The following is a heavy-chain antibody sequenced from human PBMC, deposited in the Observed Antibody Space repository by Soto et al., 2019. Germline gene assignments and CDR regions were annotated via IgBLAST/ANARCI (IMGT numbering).Heavy chain of an antibody. J-gene: IGHJ4*02. V-gene: IGHV1-69*12. CDR2: IIPIFGTA. CDR1: GRTFSSYA. CDR3: ARTPISEGATKRGRNDY. Sequence: QVQLVQSGAEVKKPGSSVKVSCKVSGRTFSSYAISWVRQAPGQGLEWMGGIIPIFGTANYAQKFQGRVTITADESTSTAYMELSSLRSEDTAVYYCARTPISEGATKRGRNDYWGQGTLVTVSS. D-gene: IGHD1-26*01.